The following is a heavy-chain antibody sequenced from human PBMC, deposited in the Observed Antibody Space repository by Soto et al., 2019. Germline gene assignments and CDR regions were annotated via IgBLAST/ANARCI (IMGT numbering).Heavy chain of an antibody. CDR1: GLTYSSYS. Sequence: PGGSLRLSCVASGLTYSSYSMIWVRQAPGEGLEWVSGFRAGGDDGTTYYADSVKGRFTISRDNSKNTLFLQMNSLRAEDTAIYYCAKKVNSGSGSQYFDYFGQGTLVTVSS. CDR3: AKKVNSGSGSQYFDY. D-gene: IGHD3-10*01. J-gene: IGHJ4*02. V-gene: IGHV3-23*01. CDR2: FRAGGDDGTT.